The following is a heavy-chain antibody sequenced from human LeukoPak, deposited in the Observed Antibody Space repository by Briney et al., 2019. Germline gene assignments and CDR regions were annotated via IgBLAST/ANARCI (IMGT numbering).Heavy chain of an antibody. J-gene: IGHJ4*02. V-gene: IGHV3-23*01. CDR1: GFTFSSYA. CDR2: ISGSGGST. Sequence: GGPLRLSCAASGFTFSSYAMSWVRQAPGKGLEWVSAISGSGGSTYYADSVKGRFTISRDNSKNTLYLQMNSLRAEDTAVYYCAKDPQVYGDKTDYWGQGTLVTVSS. CDR3: AKDPQVYGDKTDY. D-gene: IGHD4-17*01.